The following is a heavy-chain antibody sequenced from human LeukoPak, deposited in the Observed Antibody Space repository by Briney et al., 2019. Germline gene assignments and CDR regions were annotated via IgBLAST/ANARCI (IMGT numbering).Heavy chain of an antibody. CDR3: ARGGLDNWFDP. CDR2: INHSGST. J-gene: IGHJ5*02. V-gene: IGHV4-34*01. Sequence: SETLSLTCAVYGGSFSNYYWSWIRQPPEKGLEWIGEINHSGSTNYNPPLKSRVTISIDTSKNQFSLKLTSVTAADTAVYYCARGGLDNWFDPWGQGTLVSVSS. D-gene: IGHD5-12*01. CDR1: GGSFSNYY.